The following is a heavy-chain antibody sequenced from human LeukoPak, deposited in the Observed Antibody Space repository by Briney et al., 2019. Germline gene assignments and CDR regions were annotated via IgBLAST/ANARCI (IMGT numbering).Heavy chain of an antibody. CDR2: INAGNGNT. CDR3: ARIVGATPYYYYGMDV. V-gene: IGHV1-3*01. D-gene: IGHD1-26*01. Sequence: ASVKVSCKASGYTFTSYAMHWVRQAPGQRLEWMGWINAGNGNTKYSQKFQGRVTITRDTSASTAYMELSSLRSEDTAVYYCARIVGATPYYYYGMDVWGQGTTVTVSS. J-gene: IGHJ6*02. CDR1: GYTFTSYA.